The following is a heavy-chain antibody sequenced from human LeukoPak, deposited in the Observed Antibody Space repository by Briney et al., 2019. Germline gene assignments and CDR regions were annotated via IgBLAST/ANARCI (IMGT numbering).Heavy chain of an antibody. Sequence: SVKVSCKASGGTFSSYAISWVRQAPGQGLEWMGGIIPIFGTANYAQKFQGRVTITTDESTSTAYMELSSLRSEDTSVYYCATGSGMSYYYDSSGYSFDYWGQGTLVTVSS. D-gene: IGHD3-22*01. V-gene: IGHV1-69*05. CDR3: ATGSGMSYYYDSSGYSFDY. CDR2: IIPIFGTA. J-gene: IGHJ4*02. CDR1: GGTFSSYA.